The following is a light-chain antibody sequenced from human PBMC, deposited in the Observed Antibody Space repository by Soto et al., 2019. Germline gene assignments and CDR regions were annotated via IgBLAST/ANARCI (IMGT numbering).Light chain of an antibody. J-gene: IGKJ1*01. V-gene: IGKV1-5*03. Sequence: DIQMTQSPSTLSASVGDRVTITCRASQSISSWLAWYQQKPGKAPKVLIYKASSLESGVPLRFSGSGSGTEFTLTISSLQPDDFATYYCQHYNSYPWTFGQGTKVEIK. CDR2: KAS. CDR1: QSISSW. CDR3: QHYNSYPWT.